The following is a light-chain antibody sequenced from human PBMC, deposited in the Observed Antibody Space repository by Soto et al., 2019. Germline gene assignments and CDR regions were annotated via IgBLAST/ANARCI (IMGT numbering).Light chain of an antibody. CDR2: DVS. J-gene: IGLJ1*01. Sequence: QSALTQPASVSGSPVQSIAISRTGTSSDVGAYNCVSWYQQHPGKAPKLMIYDVSNRPSGVSNRFSGSKSGNTASLTISGLQAEDEADYYCSSYTSSGHYVFGTGTKVTVL. CDR1: SSDVGAYNC. CDR3: SSYTSSGHYV. V-gene: IGLV2-14*01.